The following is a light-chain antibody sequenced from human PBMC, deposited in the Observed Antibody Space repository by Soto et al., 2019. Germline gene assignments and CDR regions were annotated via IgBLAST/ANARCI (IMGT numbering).Light chain of an antibody. CDR1: QSLTSN. Sequence: ERVTTQSPATLSVSPGERATLSCRASQSLTSNLAWYQQKPGQAPRLLIYDTSTRATGIPARFSGSGSGTEFTLTISSLQSEDFAVYYCLQYHTWPRTCGQGTKVDIK. CDR3: LQYHTWPRT. V-gene: IGKV3-15*01. J-gene: IGKJ1*01. CDR2: DTS.